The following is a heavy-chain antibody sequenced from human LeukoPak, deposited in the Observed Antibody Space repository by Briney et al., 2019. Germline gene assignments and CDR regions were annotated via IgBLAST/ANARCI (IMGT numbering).Heavy chain of an antibody. D-gene: IGHD4-23*01. V-gene: IGHV3-53*01. CDR1: GFTVSSNY. Sequence: GGSLRLSCAASGFTVSSNYMSWVRQAPGKGLEWVSVIYSGGSTYYARSVKGRFTISRDNSKNTLYLQMNSLRAEDTAVYYCARDKHGGTTGWFDPWGQGTLVTVSS. J-gene: IGHJ5*02. CDR2: IYSGGST. CDR3: ARDKHGGTTGWFDP.